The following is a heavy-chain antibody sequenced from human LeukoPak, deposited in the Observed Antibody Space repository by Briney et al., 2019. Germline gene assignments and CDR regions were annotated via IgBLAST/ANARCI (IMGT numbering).Heavy chain of an antibody. CDR3: ARDSDGSGRFDY. J-gene: IGHJ4*02. V-gene: IGHV3-30*04. D-gene: IGHD3-10*01. Sequence: PGRPLRLSCAASGFTFSSYAMHWVRQAPGKGLEWVAVISYDGSNKYYADSVKGRFTISRDNSKNTLYLQMNSLRAEDTAVYYCARDSDGSGRFDYWGQGTLVTVSS. CDR1: GFTFSSYA. CDR2: ISYDGSNK.